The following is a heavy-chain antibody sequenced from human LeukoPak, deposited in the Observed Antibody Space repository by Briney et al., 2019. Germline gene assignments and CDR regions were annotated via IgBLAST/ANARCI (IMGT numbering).Heavy chain of an antibody. CDR2: IYHSGST. CDR3: ARLRWGFEYYFDY. CDR1: GGSISSSNW. J-gene: IGHJ4*02. V-gene: IGHV4-4*02. D-gene: IGHD3-16*01. Sequence: PSETLSLTCAVSGGSISSSNWWSWVRQPPGKGLEWIGEIYHSGSTNYNPSLKSRVTISVDKSKNQFSLKLSSVTAADTAVYYCARLRWGFEYYFDYWGQGTLVTVSS.